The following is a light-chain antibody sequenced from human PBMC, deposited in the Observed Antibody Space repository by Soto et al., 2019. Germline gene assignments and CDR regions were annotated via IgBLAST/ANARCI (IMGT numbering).Light chain of an antibody. J-gene: IGKJ2*01. CDR1: QSVSSSY. V-gene: IGKV3-20*01. Sequence: EIVLTQSPGTLSLSPGERATLSCRASQSVSSSYLAWYQQKPGQAPRLLIYGASSSATGIPDRFSGSGSGTNFTLTISSMEPEDFAMYYCQQYGRAPPYAFGQGTKLEIK. CDR2: GAS. CDR3: QQYGRAPPYA.